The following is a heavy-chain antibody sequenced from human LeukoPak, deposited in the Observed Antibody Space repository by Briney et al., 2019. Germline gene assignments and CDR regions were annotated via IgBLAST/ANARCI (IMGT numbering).Heavy chain of an antibody. Sequence: PGGSLRLSCAASGFTFSSYSMNWVRQAPGKGLEWVSYISSSSSNIYYADSVKGRFTISRDNAKNSLYLQMNSLRAEDTAVYYCASRGLRFDNGNYFDYWGQGTLVTVSS. CDR1: GFTFSSYS. D-gene: IGHD3-3*01. V-gene: IGHV3-48*01. J-gene: IGHJ4*02. CDR3: ASRGLRFDNGNYFDY. CDR2: ISSSSSNI.